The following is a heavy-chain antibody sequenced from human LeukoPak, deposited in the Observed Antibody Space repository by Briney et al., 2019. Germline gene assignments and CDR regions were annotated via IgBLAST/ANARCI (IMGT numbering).Heavy chain of an antibody. CDR3: ARALAYCSSTSCYFFDY. CDR1: GYTFTGYY. V-gene: IGHV1-2*02. Sequence: ASVTVSCKASGYTFTGYYMYWVRQAPGQGLEWMGWINPNSGGTNYAQKFRGRVTMTRDTSISTAYMELSRLRSDDTAVYYCARALAYCSSTSCYFFDYWGQGTLVTVSS. D-gene: IGHD2-2*01. CDR2: INPNSGGT. J-gene: IGHJ4*02.